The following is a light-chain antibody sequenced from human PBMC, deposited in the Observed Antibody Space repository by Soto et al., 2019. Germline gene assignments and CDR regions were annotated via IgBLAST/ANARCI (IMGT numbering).Light chain of an antibody. J-gene: IGLJ3*02. Sequence: QSVLTQPASVSGSPGQSITISCTGTSSDVGVYNYVSWYQQHPRKAPKLIIYELSFRPSGVSNRFSGSKSGNTASLTISGLQAEDEADYYCSSYSSSSTLVFGGGTKLTVL. CDR2: ELS. CDR3: SSYSSSSTLV. V-gene: IGLV2-14*01. CDR1: SSDVGVYNY.